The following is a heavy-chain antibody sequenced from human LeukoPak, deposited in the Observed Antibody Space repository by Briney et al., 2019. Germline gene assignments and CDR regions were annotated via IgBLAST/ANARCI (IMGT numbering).Heavy chain of an antibody. D-gene: IGHD3-3*01. V-gene: IGHV1-8*01. CDR3: ARGLRLRSNPAFDP. CDR1: GYTFTSYD. CDR2: MNPNSGNT. Sequence: AASVTVSCKASGYTFTSYDINWVRQAPGQGLEWMGWMNPNSGNTGYAQKFQGRVTMTRNTSISTAYMELSSLRSEDTAVYYCARGLRLRSNPAFDPWGQGTLVTVSS. J-gene: IGHJ5*02.